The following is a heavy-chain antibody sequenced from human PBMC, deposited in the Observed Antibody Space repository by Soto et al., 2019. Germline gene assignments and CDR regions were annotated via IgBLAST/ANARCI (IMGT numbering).Heavy chain of an antibody. J-gene: IGHJ4*02. Sequence: QLQQSGPGLVKPSQTLSLTCAISGDTVSSNSATWNWLRQSPARGLEWLGRTYYRSQWYSDYALSVKSRITINPDTTKSQFPLHLNSVTPEDTAVYYCARHEQREADPFDYWGQGTLVTVSS. CDR3: ARHEQREADPFDY. CDR2: TYYRSQWYS. D-gene: IGHD6-19*01. V-gene: IGHV6-1*01. CDR1: GDTVSSNSAT.